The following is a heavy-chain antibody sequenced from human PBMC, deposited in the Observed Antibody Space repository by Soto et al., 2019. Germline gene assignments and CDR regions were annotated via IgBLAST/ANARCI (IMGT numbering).Heavy chain of an antibody. V-gene: IGHV1-2*02. CDR3: GRGRSGQIVVFY. Sequence: ASVKVSCKASGYTFAGHYIHWVRQAPEQGPEWMGEIGPESGATRYAQKFQGRVTMTMDMSITTVYMELSNLSPDDTAVYYCGRGRSGQIVVFYWAQGTPVTVSS. CDR1: GYTFAGHY. D-gene: IGHD5-12*01. CDR2: IGPESGAT. J-gene: IGHJ4*02.